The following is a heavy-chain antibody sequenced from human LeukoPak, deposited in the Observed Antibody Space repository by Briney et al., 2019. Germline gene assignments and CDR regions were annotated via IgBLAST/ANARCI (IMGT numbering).Heavy chain of an antibody. J-gene: IGHJ4*02. CDR2: ISAYNGNT. V-gene: IGHV1-18*01. CDR3: ARATYYDFWSGYGVLDY. CDR1: GYTFTSYG. Sequence: ASVKVSCKASGYTFTSYGISWVRQAPGQGLEWMGWISAYNGNTNYAQKLQGRVTMTTDPSTSTAYMELRSLRSDDTAVYYCARATYYDFWSGYGVLDYWGQGTLVTVSS. D-gene: IGHD3-3*01.